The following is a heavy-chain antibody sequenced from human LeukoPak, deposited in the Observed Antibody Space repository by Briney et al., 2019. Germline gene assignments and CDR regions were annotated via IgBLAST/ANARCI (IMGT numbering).Heavy chain of an antibody. J-gene: IGHJ4*02. CDR3: ARGIWSARTVDYYLDY. CDR1: GYNFNNYA. V-gene: IGHV1-3*01. Sequence: GAPVKVSCKASGYNFNNYAIHWVRQAPGQRFEWMGWINAGNNHTKYSQNFQGRITITRDSSASTVYMELSSLTSEDTAVYYCARGIWSARTVDYYLDYWGQGTLVTVSS. CDR2: INAGNNHT. D-gene: IGHD2-21*01.